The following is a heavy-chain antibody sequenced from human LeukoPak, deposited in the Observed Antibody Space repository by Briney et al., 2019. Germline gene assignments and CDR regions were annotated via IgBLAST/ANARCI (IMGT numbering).Heavy chain of an antibody. D-gene: IGHD1-14*01. CDR2: ISGSGVHT. V-gene: IGHV3-23*01. Sequence: PGGSLRLSRAASGFTLSSYAMNWVRQAPGKGLEWVSSISGSGVHTYYADSVKGRFTISRDNSESTLYLQMNSLRAEDTAVYYCAKDPRKVTTKPDADYWGQGTLVTVSS. CDR3: AKDPRKVTTKPDADY. J-gene: IGHJ4*02. CDR1: GFTLSSYA.